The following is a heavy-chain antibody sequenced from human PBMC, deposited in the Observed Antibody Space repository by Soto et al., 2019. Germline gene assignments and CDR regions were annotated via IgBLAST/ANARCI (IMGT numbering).Heavy chain of an antibody. D-gene: IGHD2-2*01. J-gene: IGHJ4*02. V-gene: IGHV3-21*01. Sequence: EVQLVESGGGLVKPGGSLRLSCTASGFMFSSYTMNWVRQAQGKGLEWVSSVSFRGDIYYADSLEGRFTISRDDAKNSLYLQMNSLRAADTAVYFCARGCSSASCYYYWGQGTLVTVSS. CDR3: ARGCSSASCYYY. CDR1: GFMFSSYT. CDR2: VSFRGDI.